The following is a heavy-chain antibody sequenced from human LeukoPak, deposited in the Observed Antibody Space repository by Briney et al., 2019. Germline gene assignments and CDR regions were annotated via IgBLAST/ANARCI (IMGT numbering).Heavy chain of an antibody. CDR1: GYTFTGYY. D-gene: IGHD5-24*01. J-gene: IGHJ4*02. CDR3: ARAGTVEMTPLDY. CDR2: IYPNSGGT. V-gene: IGHV1-2*04. Sequence: ASVKVSCKASGYTFTGYYMHWVRQAPGQGLEWMGWIYPNSGGTNYAQKFQGWVTMTRDTSISTAYMELSRLRSDDTAVYYCARAGTVEMTPLDYWGQGTLVTVSS.